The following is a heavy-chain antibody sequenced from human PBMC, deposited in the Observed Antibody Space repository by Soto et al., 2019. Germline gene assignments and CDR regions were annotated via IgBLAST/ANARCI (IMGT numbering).Heavy chain of an antibody. Sequence: GGSLRLSCAASGFTLSGYAKDWVRQAPGKGLEYVSGISSNGVGTYYANSVQGRFTISRDNSKNTVYLQMGSLRPEDMAVYYCARRARPDFYYMDVWGKGTSVTVSS. J-gene: IGHJ6*03. CDR3: ARRARPDFYYMDV. CDR1: GFTLSGYA. V-gene: IGHV3-64*01. CDR2: ISSNGVGT. D-gene: IGHD6-6*01.